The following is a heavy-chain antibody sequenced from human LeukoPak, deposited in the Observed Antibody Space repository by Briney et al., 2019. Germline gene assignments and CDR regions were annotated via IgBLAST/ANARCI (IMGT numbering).Heavy chain of an antibody. J-gene: IGHJ5*02. CDR1: GYSISSGYY. CDR2: IYHSGST. D-gene: IGHD1-26*01. CDR3: TREVRSAWASFDP. V-gene: IGHV4-38-2*02. Sequence: PSETLSLTCTVSGYSISSGYYWGWIRQPPGKGLEWIGSIYHSGSTYYNPSLKSRVTISVDTSKNQFSLKLTSVTAADTAVYYCTREVRSAWASFDPWGQGTLVIVSS.